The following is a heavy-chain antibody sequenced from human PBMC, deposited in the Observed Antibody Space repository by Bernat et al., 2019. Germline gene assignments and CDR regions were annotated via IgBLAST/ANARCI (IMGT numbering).Heavy chain of an antibody. D-gene: IGHD5-18*01. CDR3: VRGGGGSYNAGDY. Sequence: VQLVESGGGVVRPGGSLRLSCAASVFPFSTYCMHWVRQAPGKGLVWVAHIYSDGSSTSYADSVKGRFTISRDNAKNTLYLQMNSLRAEDTAVYYCVRGGGGSYNAGDYWGQGTLVTVSS. CDR2: IYSDGSST. V-gene: IGHV3-74*01. CDR1: VFPFSTYC. J-gene: IGHJ4*02.